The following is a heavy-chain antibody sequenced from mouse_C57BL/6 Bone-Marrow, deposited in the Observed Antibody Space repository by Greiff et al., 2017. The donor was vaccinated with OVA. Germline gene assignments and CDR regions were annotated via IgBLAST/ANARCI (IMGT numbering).Heavy chain of an antibody. CDR3: TVVYYGSSSYYAMDY. J-gene: IGHJ4*01. Sequence: EVQLQESGAELVRPGASVKLSCTASGFNIKDDYMHWVKQRPEQGLEWIGWLDPENGDTEYASKFQGKATITADTASNTAYMQLSSLTSEYTAVYYYTVVYYGSSSYYAMDYWGQGTSVTVSS. V-gene: IGHV14-4*01. CDR2: LDPENGDT. D-gene: IGHD1-1*01. CDR1: GFNIKDDY.